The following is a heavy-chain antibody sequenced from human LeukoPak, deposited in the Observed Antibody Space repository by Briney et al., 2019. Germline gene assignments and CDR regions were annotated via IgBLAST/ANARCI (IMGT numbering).Heavy chain of an antibody. CDR3: ARIPRWGWLQLTSEGDY. CDR2: INHSGST. D-gene: IGHD5-24*01. J-gene: IGHJ4*02. V-gene: IGHV4-34*01. Sequence: PSETLSLTCAVYGGSFSGYFWSWLRQPPGKGLEWIGEINHSGSTNYSPSLKSRVTISVDTSKNQFSLKLSSVTAADTAVYYCARIPRWGWLQLTSEGDYWGQGTLVTVSS. CDR1: GGSFSGYF.